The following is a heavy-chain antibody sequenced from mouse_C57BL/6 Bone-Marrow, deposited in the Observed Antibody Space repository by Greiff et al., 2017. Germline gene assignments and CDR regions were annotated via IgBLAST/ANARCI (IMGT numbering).Heavy chain of an antibody. CDR3: AADYSNATDY. V-gene: IGHV1-50*01. Sequence: QVQLQQPGAELVKPGASVKLSCKASGYTFTSYWMQWVKQRPGQGLEWIGEIDPSDSYTNYNQKFKGKATLTVDTASSTAYMQLSSLTSEDSAVFYCAADYSNATDYGGQGTSVTVSS. D-gene: IGHD2-5*01. CDR1: GYTFTSYW. CDR2: IDPSDSYT. J-gene: IGHJ4*01.